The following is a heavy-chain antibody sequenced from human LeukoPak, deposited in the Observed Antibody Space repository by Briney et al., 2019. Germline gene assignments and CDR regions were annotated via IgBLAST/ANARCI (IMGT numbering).Heavy chain of an antibody. V-gene: IGHV1-69*05. CDR2: IIPIFGTA. J-gene: IGHJ3*02. D-gene: IGHD6-13*01. CDR3: ARDGRVSNDAFDI. CDR1: GGTFSSYA. Sequence: SVKVSCKASGGTFSSYAISWVRQAPGQGLEWTGGIIPIFGTANYAQKFQGRVTITTDESTSTAYMELSSLRSEDTAVYYCARDGRVSNDAFDIWGQGTMVTVSS.